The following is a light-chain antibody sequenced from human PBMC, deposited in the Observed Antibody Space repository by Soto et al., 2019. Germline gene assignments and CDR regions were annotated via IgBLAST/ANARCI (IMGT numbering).Light chain of an antibody. Sequence: DIQLTQSPSTPSGSVRDRVAITCRASQSISSWLAWYQQKPGKAPKLLIYKASSLESGVPSRFSGSGSGTEFTLTISSLQPDDFATYYCQQYNSYWSFGQGTKVDIK. CDR2: KAS. J-gene: IGKJ1*01. CDR3: QQYNSYWS. CDR1: QSISSW. V-gene: IGKV1-5*03.